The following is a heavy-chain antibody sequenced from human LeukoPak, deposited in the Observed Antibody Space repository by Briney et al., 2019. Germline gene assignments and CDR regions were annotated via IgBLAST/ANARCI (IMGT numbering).Heavy chain of an antibody. V-gene: IGHV4-39*07. CDR3: ARGLEAGPAAADEW. Sequence: PSETLSLTCTVSGDSITNSHYFWGWIRQPPGKRLEWIGNIYYSGSIYYNPSLRSRVTLSLDTSKNQFSLKLSSVTAADAAVYYCARGLEAGPAAADEWWGQGTLVTVSS. J-gene: IGHJ4*02. CDR2: IYYSGSI. D-gene: IGHD2-2*01. CDR1: GDSITNSHYF.